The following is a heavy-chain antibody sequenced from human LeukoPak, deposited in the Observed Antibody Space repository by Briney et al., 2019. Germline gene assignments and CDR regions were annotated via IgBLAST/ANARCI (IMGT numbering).Heavy chain of an antibody. V-gene: IGHV4-61*02. CDR2: IYTSGST. D-gene: IGHD5-24*01. CDR3: ARGGGWLQLRAFDI. Sequence: PSETLSLTCTVSGGSISSGSYYWSWIRQPAGKGLEWIGRIYTSGSTNYNPSLKSRVTISVDTSKNQFSLKLRSVTATDTAVYYCARGGGWLQLRAFDIWGQGTMVTASS. J-gene: IGHJ3*02. CDR1: GGSISSGSYY.